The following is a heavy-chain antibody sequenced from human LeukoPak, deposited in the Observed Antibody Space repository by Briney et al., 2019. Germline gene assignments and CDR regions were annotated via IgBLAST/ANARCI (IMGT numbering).Heavy chain of an antibody. D-gene: IGHD3-22*01. CDR1: GFTFSSYE. CDR2: ISSSGSTI. CDR3: AKGLYSRGSYYDY. J-gene: IGHJ4*02. V-gene: IGHV3-48*03. Sequence: GSLRLSCAASGFTFSSYEMNWIRQAPGKGLEWVSYISSSGSTIYYADSVKGQFTISRDNSKNTLSLQMNSLRAEDTAVYYCAKGLYSRGSYYDYWGQGTLVTVSS.